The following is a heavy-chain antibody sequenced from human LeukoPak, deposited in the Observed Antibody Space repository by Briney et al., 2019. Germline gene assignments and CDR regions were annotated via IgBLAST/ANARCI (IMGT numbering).Heavy chain of an antibody. V-gene: IGHV3-23*01. CDR3: ARDPARTYYYDSSGYYFDY. D-gene: IGHD3-22*01. J-gene: IGHJ4*02. CDR1: GFTFSSYA. CDR2: ISGSGGST. Sequence: PGGSLRLSCAASGFTFSSYAMSWVRQAPGKGLEWVSAISGSGGSTYYADSVKGRFTISRDNSKNTLYLQMNSLRAEDTAVYYCARDPARTYYYDSSGYYFDYWGQGALVAVSS.